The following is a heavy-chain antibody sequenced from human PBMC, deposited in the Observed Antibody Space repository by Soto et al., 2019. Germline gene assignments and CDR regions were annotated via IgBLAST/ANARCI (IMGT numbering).Heavy chain of an antibody. CDR3: ARNTWVDYYDSSGHYGMDV. V-gene: IGHV4-39*01. CDR1: GGSISSSSYY. D-gene: IGHD3-22*01. Sequence: QLQLQESGPGLVKPSETLSLTCTVSGGSISSSSYYWGWIRQPPGKGLEWIGSIYYSGSTYYNPSLKSRVTLSVDTSKNQFSLKLSSVPAADTAVYYCARNTWVDYYDSSGHYGMDVWGQGTTVTVSS. J-gene: IGHJ6*02. CDR2: IYYSGST.